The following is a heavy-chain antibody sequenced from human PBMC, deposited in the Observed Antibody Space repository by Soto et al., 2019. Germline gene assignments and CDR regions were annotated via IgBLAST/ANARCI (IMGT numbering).Heavy chain of an antibody. J-gene: IGHJ4*02. D-gene: IGHD3-3*01. CDR3: ARRWSGIDF. CDR2: IHYSGLT. V-gene: IGHV4-59*01. CDR1: GDSINDYY. Sequence: QVQLQESGPGLVKPSETLSLTCTVSGDSINDYYLTWIRQPPGAGLEWIGYIHYSGLTNYNPSLKSRVTISMDTSKNQFFLKLTSMAAADTAVYYCARRWSGIDFWGQGTLVTVSS.